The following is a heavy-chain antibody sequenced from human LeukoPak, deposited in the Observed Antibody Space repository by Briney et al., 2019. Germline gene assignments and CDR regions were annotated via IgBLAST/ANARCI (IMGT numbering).Heavy chain of an antibody. Sequence: SETLSLTCAVYGGYFSGYYWSWIRQPPGKGLEWIGEINHSGSTNYNPSLKSRVTISVDTSKNQFSLKLSSVTAADTAVYYCARGYKSRFDYWGQGTLVTVSS. D-gene: IGHD1-14*01. V-gene: IGHV4-34*01. CDR3: ARGYKSRFDY. CDR2: INHSGST. J-gene: IGHJ4*02. CDR1: GGYFSGYY.